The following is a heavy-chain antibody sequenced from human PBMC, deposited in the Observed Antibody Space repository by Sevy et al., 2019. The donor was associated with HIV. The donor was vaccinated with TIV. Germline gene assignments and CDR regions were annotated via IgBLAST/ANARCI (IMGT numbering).Heavy chain of an antibody. CDR1: GFTFSSYA. Sequence: GRSLRLSCAASGFTFSSYAMSWVRQAPGKGLQSVSAISGSRGSTYYAHSVKGRFTISRDNSKNTLYLQMNSLRAEDTDVYYCAKGSSGIAVAGALSYFDYWGQGTLVPVSS. D-gene: IGHD6-19*01. J-gene: IGHJ4*02. CDR2: ISGSRGST. V-gene: IGHV3-23*01. CDR3: AKGSSGIAVAGALSYFDY.